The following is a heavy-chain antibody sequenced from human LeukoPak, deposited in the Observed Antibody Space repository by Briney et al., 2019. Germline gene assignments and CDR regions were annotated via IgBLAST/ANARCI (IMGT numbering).Heavy chain of an antibody. CDR3: VTETWND. CDR2: IYRDGGT. Sequence: GGSLRLSCAASGFTVTSKYMSWVRQAPGKGLEWVSVIYRDGGTLYADPVKGRFTISRDNSKNTVYFQMNSLRPEDTAIYYCVTETWNDWGQGTLVTVSS. J-gene: IGHJ4*02. V-gene: IGHV3-53*01. D-gene: IGHD1-1*01. CDR1: GFTVTSKY.